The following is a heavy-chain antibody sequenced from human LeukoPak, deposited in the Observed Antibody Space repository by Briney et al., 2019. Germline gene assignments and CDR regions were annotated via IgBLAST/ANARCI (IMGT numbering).Heavy chain of an antibody. CDR1: GITFSSYW. J-gene: IGHJ3*02. D-gene: IGHD3-10*01. V-gene: IGHV3-11*03. CDR2: ISTSGSDT. Sequence: GGSLRLSCAGSGITFSSYWMHWVRQAPGKGLEWLTWISTSGSDTRYADSVKGRFTISRDDAKNSLYLQMNSLGAEDTAVYYCASLVRQFTGAFDIWGQGTMVTVSS. CDR3: ASLVRQFTGAFDI.